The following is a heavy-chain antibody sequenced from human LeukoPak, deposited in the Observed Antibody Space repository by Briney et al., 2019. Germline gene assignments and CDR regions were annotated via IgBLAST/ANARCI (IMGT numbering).Heavy chain of an antibody. D-gene: IGHD1-26*01. CDR1: GYTFTTYY. CDR2: INPNGGST. CDR3: ARGAADTGSYSYFDY. V-gene: IGHV1-46*01. Sequence: ASVKVSCKASGYTFTTYYMHWVRQAPGQGLEWMGIINPNGGSTNYAQKFRGRVAMTRDTSTSTVYMELSSLRPEDTAVYYCARGAADTGSYSYFDYWGQGTLVTVSS. J-gene: IGHJ4*02.